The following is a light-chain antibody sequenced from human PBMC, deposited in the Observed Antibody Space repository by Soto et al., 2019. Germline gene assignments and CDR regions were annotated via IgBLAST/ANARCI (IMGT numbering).Light chain of an antibody. CDR3: QQYENYWT. V-gene: IGKV1-5*01. Sequence: DIEMTQSPSTLSATAGDRVTISCRASQSISGWLAWYQHKPGKAPKLLIYDASNLDSGVPSRFSGSGSGTEFSLTISNLQPDDCATYYCQQYENYWTFGQGTRVEIK. CDR1: QSISGW. J-gene: IGKJ1*01. CDR2: DAS.